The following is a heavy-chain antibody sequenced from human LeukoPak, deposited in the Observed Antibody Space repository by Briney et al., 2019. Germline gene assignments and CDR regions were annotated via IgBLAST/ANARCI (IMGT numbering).Heavy chain of an antibody. V-gene: IGHV4-59*08. CDR2: IYYSGST. CDR1: GGSISSYY. CDR3: ARHGSSGLVDY. D-gene: IGHD6-19*01. J-gene: IGHJ4*02. Sequence: SETLSLTCTVSGGSISSYYWSWIRQPPGKGLEWIGYIYYSGSTIYNPSLKSRVTISVDTSKNQFSLKLSSVTAADTAVYYCARHGSSGLVDYWGQGTLVTVSS.